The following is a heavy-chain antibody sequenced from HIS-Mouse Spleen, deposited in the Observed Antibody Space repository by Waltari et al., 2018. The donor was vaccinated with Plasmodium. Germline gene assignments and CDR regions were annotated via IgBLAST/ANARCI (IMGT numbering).Heavy chain of an antibody. D-gene: IGHD6-13*01. J-gene: IGHJ1*01. Sequence: QVQLVQSGAEVKKPGASVKVSCKASGYTFTGYYMTCVRQAPAHGLEWMGWINPNSGGTNYAQKFQGRVTMTRDTSISTAYMELSRLRSDDTAVYYCARVLGYKAAAGTFVEYFQHWGQGTLVTVSS. V-gene: IGHV1-2*02. CDR1: GYTFTGYY. CDR2: INPNSGGT. CDR3: ARVLGYKAAAGTFVEYFQH.